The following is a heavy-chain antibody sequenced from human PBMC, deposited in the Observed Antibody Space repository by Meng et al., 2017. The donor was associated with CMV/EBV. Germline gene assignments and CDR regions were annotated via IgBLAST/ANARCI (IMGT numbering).Heavy chain of an antibody. V-gene: IGHV3-7*01. CDR1: GFTFSNYF. J-gene: IGHJ4*02. CDR2: INQGGSEK. D-gene: IGHD3-9*01. CDR3: ATHYSSLTGYYLLGGY. Sequence: GGSLRLSCAASGFTFSNYFMKWVRQAPGKGLEWVANINQGGSEKNYVDSVKGRFTISRDNAKNSLYLQMNSLRGEDTAVYYCATHYSSLTGYYLLGGYWGQGTLVTVSS.